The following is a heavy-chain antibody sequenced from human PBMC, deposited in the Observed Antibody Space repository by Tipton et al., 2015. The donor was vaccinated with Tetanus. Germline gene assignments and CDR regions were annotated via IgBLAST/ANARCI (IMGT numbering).Heavy chain of an antibody. CDR2: SWYDGTDK. J-gene: IGHJ4*02. CDR3: AREADCSGGSCFSGDFDN. CDR1: GFIFSSYG. Sequence: SLRLSCAASGFIFSSYGVHWVRQAPGKGLEWVAVSWYDGTDKYYADSVKGRFTISRNNSKNTLYLKMNSLRAEDTAVYYWAREADCSGGSCFSGDFDNWGQGTQVTVSS. D-gene: IGHD2-15*01. V-gene: IGHV3-33*01.